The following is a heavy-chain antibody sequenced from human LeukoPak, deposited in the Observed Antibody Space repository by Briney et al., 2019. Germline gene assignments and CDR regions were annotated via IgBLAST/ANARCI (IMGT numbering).Heavy chain of an antibody. J-gene: IGHJ6*03. CDR3: ARERNSGWYWNGYYYYMDV. Sequence: ASVKVSCKASGYTFTSYDINWVQQATGQGLEWMGWMNPNSGNTGYAQKFQGRVTMTRNTSISTAYMELSSLRSEDTAVYYCARERNSGWYWNGYYYYMDVWGKGTTVTVSS. D-gene: IGHD6-19*01. V-gene: IGHV1-8*01. CDR1: GYTFTSYD. CDR2: MNPNSGNT.